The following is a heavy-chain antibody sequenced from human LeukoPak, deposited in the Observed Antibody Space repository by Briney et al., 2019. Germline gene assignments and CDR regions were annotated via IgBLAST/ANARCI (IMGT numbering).Heavy chain of an antibody. CDR3: ARDTYYDFWSGLDV. Sequence: PSETLSLTCTVSGGSISSGDYYWSWIRQPPGKGLEWIGYIYYSGSTYYNPSLKGRVTISVDTSKNQFSLKLSSVTAVDTAVYYCARDTYYDFWSGLDVWGKGTTVTVSS. D-gene: IGHD3-3*01. CDR1: GGSISSGDYY. V-gene: IGHV4-30-4*08. J-gene: IGHJ6*04. CDR2: IYYSGST.